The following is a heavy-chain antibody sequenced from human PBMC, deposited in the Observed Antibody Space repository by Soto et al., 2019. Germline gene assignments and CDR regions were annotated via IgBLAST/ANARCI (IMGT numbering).Heavy chain of an antibody. V-gene: IGHV4-31*03. D-gene: IGHD2-2*01. CDR3: ARGLVVPAGGYYFDY. CDR1: GGSISGGGYY. J-gene: IGHJ4*02. CDR2: IYYSGST. Sequence: SETLSLTCTVSGGSISGGGYYWSWIRQHPGKGLEWIGYIYYSGSTYYNPSLKSRVTISVDTSKNQFSLKLSSVTAADTAVYYCARGLVVPAGGYYFDYWGQGTLVTVSS.